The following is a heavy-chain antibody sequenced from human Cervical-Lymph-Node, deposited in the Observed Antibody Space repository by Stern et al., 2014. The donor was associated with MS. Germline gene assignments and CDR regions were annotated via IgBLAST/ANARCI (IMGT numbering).Heavy chain of an antibody. CDR2: IDWDDNK. CDR1: GFSLTTSRMC. Sequence: QVTLGESGPALVKPTQTLTLTCTFSGFSLTTSRMCVSWIRQPPGKALEWLAIIDWDDNKYYSTTLKTRLTIAKDTSNHQVVLTMTNMDPVDTATYYCALTKAYTTGWYDWFDPWGQGTLVTVSS. CDR3: ALTKAYTTGWYDWFDP. V-gene: IGHV2-70*13. D-gene: IGHD6-19*01. J-gene: IGHJ5*02.